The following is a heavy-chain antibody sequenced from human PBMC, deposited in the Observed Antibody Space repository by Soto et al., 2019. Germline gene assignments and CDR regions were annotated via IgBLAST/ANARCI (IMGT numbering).Heavy chain of an antibody. J-gene: IGHJ4*02. Sequence: GGSLRLSCAASGFTVSSSYMSWVRQAAGKGLEWVSVIFGGGSTYYADSVRGRFTISRDNSKNTLYLQMNSLRAEDTAVYYCTRDLPGYASSWPREWGQGTLVTVSS. CDR1: GFTVSSSY. CDR3: TRDLPGYASSWPRE. V-gene: IGHV3-53*01. CDR2: IFGGGST. D-gene: IGHD6-13*01.